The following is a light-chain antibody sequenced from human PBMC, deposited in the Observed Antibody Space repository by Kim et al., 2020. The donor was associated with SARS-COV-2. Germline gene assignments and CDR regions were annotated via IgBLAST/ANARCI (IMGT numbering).Light chain of an antibody. CDR3: QQANHFPYT. Sequence: DIQMTQSPSSVSASVGDRVTITCRASQDINNWLAWYQQKPGKAPQLLIYGASSLQSGVPSRFSGSRSGTDFTLIISSLQPEDFAIYFCQQANHFPYTFGQGTKVEI. CDR1: QDINNW. CDR2: GAS. J-gene: IGKJ2*01. V-gene: IGKV1D-12*01.